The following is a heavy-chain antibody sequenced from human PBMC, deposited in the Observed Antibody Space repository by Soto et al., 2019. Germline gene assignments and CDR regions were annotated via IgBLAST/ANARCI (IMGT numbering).Heavy chain of an antibody. Sequence: EVQLLESGGGLVQPGGSLRLSCTASGFTFSRHAMTWVRQAPGKGLEWVSGLSDSGGSIYYADSVKGRFTISRDNSMNPLYLPMNTLRAEDTAIYYCATVSSGWSAGFFDLWGQGTLVTVSS. V-gene: IGHV3-23*01. D-gene: IGHD3-9*01. J-gene: IGHJ4*02. CDR1: GFTFSRHA. CDR2: LSDSGGSI. CDR3: ATVSSGWSAGFFDL.